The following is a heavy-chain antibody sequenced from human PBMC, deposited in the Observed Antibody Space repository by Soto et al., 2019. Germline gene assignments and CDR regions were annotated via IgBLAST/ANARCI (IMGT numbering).Heavy chain of an antibody. CDR3: ATVRGYRQDFDAFDI. CDR1: GFSFSNYA. Sequence: QVQLVESGGGVVQPGRSLRLSCAASGFSFSNYAMHWVRQAPGKGLEWVAVISYDGSNKYYADSVKGRFTISRENSKNTLCLQMNNMRTEDTAVYYCATVRGYRQDFDAFDIWCQGTMVTVSS. CDR2: ISYDGSNK. J-gene: IGHJ3*02. V-gene: IGHV3-30*14. D-gene: IGHD3-16*02.